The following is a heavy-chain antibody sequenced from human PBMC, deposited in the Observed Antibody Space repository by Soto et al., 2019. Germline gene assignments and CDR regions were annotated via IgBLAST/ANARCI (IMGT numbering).Heavy chain of an antibody. V-gene: IGHV3-33*01. J-gene: IGHJ6*02. Sequence: QAQLEEFGGGVVQPGGSLRLSCVTSGFMFSSYGMHWVRQAPGKGLEWVAVIWHDGNHKFYGDSVKGRFSISRDNSKNTVALQMNSLRAEDTAVYYCARAHYSAYDRSDYFYYGMDVWGLGTTVTVSS. CDR1: GFMFSSYG. CDR3: ARAHYSAYDRSDYFYYGMDV. CDR2: IWHDGNHK. D-gene: IGHD5-12*01.